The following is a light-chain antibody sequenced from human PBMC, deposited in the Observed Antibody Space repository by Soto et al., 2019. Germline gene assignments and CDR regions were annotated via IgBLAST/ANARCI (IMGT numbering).Light chain of an antibody. J-gene: IGLJ1*01. CDR3: CSYAGSSTYV. Sequence: QSALTQPASVSGSPGQSITISCTGTSSDVGGYNYVSWYQQQSGKAPKLMIHEVSNRPSGVSNRFSGSKSGNTASLTISGLQAEDEADYYCCSYAGSSTYVFGTGTKLTVL. CDR2: EVS. CDR1: SSDVGGYNY. V-gene: IGLV2-23*02.